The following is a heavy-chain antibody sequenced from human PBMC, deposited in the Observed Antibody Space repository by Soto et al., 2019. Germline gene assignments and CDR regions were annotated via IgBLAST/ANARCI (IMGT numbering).Heavy chain of an antibody. Sequence: SVKVSCKASGGTFSIYAISWVRQAPGQGLEWIGGITPIFGTANYAQKFQGRVTITAYKSTSTAYMELRSLRSDDTAVYYCARESLEYSYGDYWYFDLWGRGTLVTVSS. D-gene: IGHD5-18*01. CDR2: ITPIFGTA. CDR3: ARESLEYSYGDYWYFDL. V-gene: IGHV1-69*06. CDR1: GGTFSIYA. J-gene: IGHJ2*01.